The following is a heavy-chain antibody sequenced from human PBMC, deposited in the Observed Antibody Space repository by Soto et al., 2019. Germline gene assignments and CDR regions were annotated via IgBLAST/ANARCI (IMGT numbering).Heavy chain of an antibody. CDR1: GFTFSSYG. V-gene: IGHV3-33*01. Sequence: QVQLVESGGGVVQPGRSLRLSCAASGFTFSSYGMHWVRQAPGKGLEWVAVIWYDGSNKYYADSVKGRFTISRDNSKNTLYLQMNSLRAEDTAVYYCARGGAVDGDYIFDYGGQGTLVTVSS. D-gene: IGHD4-17*01. J-gene: IGHJ4*02. CDR3: ARGGAVDGDYIFDY. CDR2: IWYDGSNK.